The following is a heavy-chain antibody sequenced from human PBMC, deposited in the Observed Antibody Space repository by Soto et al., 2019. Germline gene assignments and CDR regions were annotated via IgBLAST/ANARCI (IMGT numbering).Heavy chain of an antibody. CDR2: IKEDGSEK. J-gene: IGHJ6*03. V-gene: IGHV3-7*01. CDR1: GFTFSSYW. Sequence: EVQLVESGGGLVQPGGSLRLSCAASGFTFSSYWMTWVRQAPGKGLEWVANIKEDGSEKYYVDSVKGRFTISRDNAKNSVYLQMNSLRDEDTAVYYCADSGSYTDVWGKGTKVTVSS. CDR3: ADSGSYTDV. D-gene: IGHD5-12*01.